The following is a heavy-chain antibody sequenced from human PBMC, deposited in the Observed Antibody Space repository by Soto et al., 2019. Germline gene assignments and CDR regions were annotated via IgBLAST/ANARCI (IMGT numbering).Heavy chain of an antibody. V-gene: IGHV5-51*01. Sequence: GESLKISCKGSGYSFTSYWIGWVRQMPGKGLEWMGIIYPGDSDTRYSPPFQGQVTISADKSISTAYLQWSSLKASDTAMYYCARSAVVPAAIPGGYYYYGMDVWGQGTTVTVSS. J-gene: IGHJ6*02. CDR1: GYSFTSYW. CDR2: IYPGDSDT. D-gene: IGHD2-2*02. CDR3: ARSAVVPAAIPGGYYYYGMDV.